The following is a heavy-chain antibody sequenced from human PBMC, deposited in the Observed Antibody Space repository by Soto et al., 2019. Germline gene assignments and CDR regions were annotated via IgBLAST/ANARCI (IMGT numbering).Heavy chain of an antibody. CDR1: GGSFSGYY. CDR2: INFSGST. V-gene: IGHV4-34*01. D-gene: IGHD2-2*01. CDR3: ARDQVVPAARLPYWYFDL. J-gene: IGHJ2*01. Sequence: PSETLSLTCAVYGGSFSGYYWSWIRQPPGKGLEWIGEINFSGSTNYNPSLKSRVTISVDTSKNQFSLKLSSVTAADTAVYYCARDQVVPAARLPYWYFDLWGRGTLVTVSS.